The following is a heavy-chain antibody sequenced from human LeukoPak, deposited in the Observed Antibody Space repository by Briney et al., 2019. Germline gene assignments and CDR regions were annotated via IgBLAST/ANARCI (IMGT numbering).Heavy chain of an antibody. CDR2: VYTSGST. CDR3: ARGAPSLYYYYMDI. V-gene: IGHV4-4*09. CDR1: GGSIITYY. Sequence: PSETLSLTCTVSGGSIITYYWNWVRQPPGEGLEWIGYVYTSGSTNFNPSLRSRVTISLDTSKNQSSLKLTSVTAADTAVYYCARGAPSLYYYYMDIWGKGTTVTVSS. D-gene: IGHD3-10*01. J-gene: IGHJ6*03.